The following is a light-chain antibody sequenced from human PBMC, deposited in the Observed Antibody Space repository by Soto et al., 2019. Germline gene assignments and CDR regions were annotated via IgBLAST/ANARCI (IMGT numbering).Light chain of an antibody. V-gene: IGLV2-14*01. CDR2: DVS. J-gene: IGLJ1*01. CDR1: SSGVGGYNY. CDR3: SSYTSSSTL. Sequence: QSVLTQPASVSGSPGQSITISCTGTSSGVGGYNYVSWYQQHPGKAPKLMIYDVSNRPSGVSNRFSGSKSGNTASLTISGLQAEDEADYYCSSYTSSSTLLGTGTKVTVL.